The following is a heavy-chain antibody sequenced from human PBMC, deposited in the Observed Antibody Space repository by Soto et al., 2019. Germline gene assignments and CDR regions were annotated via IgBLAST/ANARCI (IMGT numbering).Heavy chain of an antibody. CDR2: VYYSGST. CDR1: GGSISSGDYY. CDR3: ARHVLAAAGPSSYYLDY. J-gene: IGHJ4*02. Sequence: SETLSLTCTVSGGSISSGDYYWSWIRQPPGKGLEWIGYVYYSGSTYYNPSLKSRVTISVDTSKNQFSLKLSSVTAADTAVYYCARHVLAAAGPSSYYLDYWGQGTLVTVSS. D-gene: IGHD6-13*01. V-gene: IGHV4-30-4*01.